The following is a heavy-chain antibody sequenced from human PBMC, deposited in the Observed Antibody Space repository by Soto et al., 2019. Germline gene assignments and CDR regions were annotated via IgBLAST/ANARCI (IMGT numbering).Heavy chain of an antibody. D-gene: IGHD2-2*01. CDR1: GGTISSGGYS. Sequence: PSETLSLTCAVSGGTISSGGYSWSWIRQPPGKGLEWIGYIYHSGSTYYNPSLKSRVTISVDRSKNQFSLKLSSVTAADTAVYYCARVPGRWGQGTLVTVSS. J-gene: IGHJ4*02. V-gene: IGHV4-30-2*01. CDR3: ARVPGR. CDR2: IYHSGST.